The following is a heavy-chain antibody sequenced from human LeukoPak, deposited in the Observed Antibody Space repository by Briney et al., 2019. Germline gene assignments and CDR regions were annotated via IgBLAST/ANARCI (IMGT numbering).Heavy chain of an antibody. Sequence: GGSLRLSCAASGFTVSSNYMSWVRQAPGKGLEWVSVIYSGGSTYYADSVKGRFTISRDNSKSTLYLQMNSLRAEDTAVYYCARVLTYYYDSSGYDYWGQGTLVTVSS. CDR1: GFTVSSNY. V-gene: IGHV3-66*01. D-gene: IGHD3-22*01. CDR3: ARVLTYYYDSSGYDY. J-gene: IGHJ4*02. CDR2: IYSGGST.